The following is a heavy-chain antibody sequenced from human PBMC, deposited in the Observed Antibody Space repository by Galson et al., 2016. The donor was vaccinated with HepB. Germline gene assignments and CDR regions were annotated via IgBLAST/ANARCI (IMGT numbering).Heavy chain of an antibody. CDR3: ARGSAFGGVDN. V-gene: IGHV4-30-4*01. D-gene: IGHD3-16*01. CDR2: IYYSGST. Sequence: KGLEWIGYIYYSGSTYHSPSLKSRVTISVDTSKNQFSLKLSSVTAADTAVYYCARGSAFGGVDNWGQGTLVTVSS. J-gene: IGHJ4*02.